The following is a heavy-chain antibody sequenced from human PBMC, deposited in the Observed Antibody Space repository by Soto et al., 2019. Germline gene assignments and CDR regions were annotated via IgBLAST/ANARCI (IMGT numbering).Heavy chain of an antibody. CDR3: ARDDVAAASLDP. CDR2: IYYSGST. D-gene: IGHD6-13*01. V-gene: IGHV4-59*01. CDR1: GGSISSYY. Sequence: PSETLSLTCTVSGGSISSYYWSWIRQPPGKGLEWIGYIYYSGSTNYNPSLKSRVTISVDTSRNQFSLKLSSVTAADTAVYYCARDDVAAASLDPWGQGTLVTVS. J-gene: IGHJ5*02.